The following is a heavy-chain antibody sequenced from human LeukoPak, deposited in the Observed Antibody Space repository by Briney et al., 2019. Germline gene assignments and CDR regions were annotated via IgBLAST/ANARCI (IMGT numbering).Heavy chain of an antibody. CDR1: GFTFSSYA. J-gene: IGHJ4*02. V-gene: IGHV3-23*01. D-gene: IGHD5-12*01. Sequence: PGGSLRLSCAASGFTFSSYAMSWVRQAPGKGLEWVSAISGSGGSTYYADSVKGRFTISRDNSKNTLYLQMNSLRAEDTAVYYCAKAGLYRGYSGYDFDYWGQGTLVTVSS. CDR3: AKAGLYRGYSGYDFDY. CDR2: ISGSGGST.